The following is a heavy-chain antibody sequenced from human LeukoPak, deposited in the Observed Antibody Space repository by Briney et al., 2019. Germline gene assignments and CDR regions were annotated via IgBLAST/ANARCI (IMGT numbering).Heavy chain of an antibody. J-gene: IGHJ6*03. D-gene: IGHD3-3*01. CDR2: IVVGSGNT. V-gene: IGHV1-58*01. CDR1: GFTFTSSA. CDR3: AANNYDFWSGYLGYYCYYMDV. Sequence: GASVKVSCKASGFTFTSSAVQWVRQARGQRLEWIGWIVVGSGNTNYAQKFQERVTITRDMSTSTAYMELSSLRSEDTAVYYCAANNYDFWSGYLGYYCYYMDVWGKGTTVTVSS.